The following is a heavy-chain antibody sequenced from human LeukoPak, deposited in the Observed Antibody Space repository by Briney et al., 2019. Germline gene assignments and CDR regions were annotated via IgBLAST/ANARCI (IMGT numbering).Heavy chain of an antibody. Sequence: PGGSLRLSCAASGFTFSSYWMSWVRQSPGKGLEWVANIKPDGSEKYFMDSVKGRFTISRDNAKNALYLEMNSLRAEDTAVYYCAKVDVLMVYATFSSYYFDYWGQGTLVTVSS. V-gene: IGHV3-7*03. J-gene: IGHJ4*02. CDR1: GFTFSSYW. CDR3: AKVDVLMVYATFSSYYFDY. D-gene: IGHD2-8*01. CDR2: IKPDGSEK.